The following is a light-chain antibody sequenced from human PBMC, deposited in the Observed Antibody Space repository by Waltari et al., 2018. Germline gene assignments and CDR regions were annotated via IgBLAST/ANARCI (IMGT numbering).Light chain of an antibody. V-gene: IGKV3-11*01. Sequence: EILFTHSPATLSLPPGETATPSCRASQSVISYLARYQQKPGQTPRHLIYDASNMATGSPARCSGSRCGTNFTLTISSLEPEDFAVYYCQQRYNWPPLTFGQGTRLEIK. CDR2: DAS. CDR1: QSVISY. CDR3: QQRYNWPPLT. J-gene: IGKJ5*01.